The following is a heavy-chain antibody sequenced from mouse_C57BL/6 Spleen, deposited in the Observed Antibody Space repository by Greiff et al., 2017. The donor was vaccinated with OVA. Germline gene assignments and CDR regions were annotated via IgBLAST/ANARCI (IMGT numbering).Heavy chain of an antibody. V-gene: IGHV3-6*01. CDR1: GYSITSGYY. CDR2: ISYDGSN. D-gene: IGHD1-1*01. J-gene: IGHJ3*01. CDR3: ARDLLYRSVAWFAY. Sequence: EVKLQESGPGLVKPSQSLSLTCSVTGYSITSGYYWNWIRQFPGNKLEWMGYISYDGSNNYNPSLKNRISITRDTSKNQFFLKLNSVTTEDTATYYCARDLLYRSVAWFAYWGQGTLVTVSA.